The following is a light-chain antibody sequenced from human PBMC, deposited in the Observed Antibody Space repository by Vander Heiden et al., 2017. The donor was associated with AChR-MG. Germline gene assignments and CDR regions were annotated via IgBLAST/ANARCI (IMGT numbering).Light chain of an antibody. J-gene: IGLJ2*01. V-gene: IGLV1-44*01. CDR2: NTD. CDR1: TSNIGSHY. CDR3: AVWDDSLNVV. Sequence: QSVLPQTPSASGTPGQRIAISCSGSTSNIGSHYVYWYQQLPGTAPKLRMLNTDQRPSGVPDRFSASKSGTSGSLAISGLQADDEADYDCAVWDDSLNVVFGGGTKLTVL.